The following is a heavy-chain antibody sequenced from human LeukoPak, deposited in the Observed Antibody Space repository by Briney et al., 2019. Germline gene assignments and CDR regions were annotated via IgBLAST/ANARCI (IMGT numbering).Heavy chain of an antibody. CDR2: IYYGGNS. J-gene: IGHJ4*02. Sequence: SSETLSLTCTVSGGSISSSSYYWGRIRQPPGKGLEWLGSIYYGGNSYYNPSLKSRVTISVDTSKNYFSLRLSSVTAADTAVYYCARQLRVPSRPPGGIRYWGQGTLVTVSS. CDR1: GGSISSSSYY. D-gene: IGHD1-14*01. V-gene: IGHV4-39*01. CDR3: ARQLRVPSRPPGGIRY.